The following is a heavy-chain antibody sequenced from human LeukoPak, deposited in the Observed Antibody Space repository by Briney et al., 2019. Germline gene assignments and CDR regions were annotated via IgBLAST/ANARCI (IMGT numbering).Heavy chain of an antibody. CDR2: IYYSGST. V-gene: IGHV4-39*01. J-gene: IGHJ3*02. Sequence: PSVTLSLTCTVSGGSISSSSYYWGWIRQPPGKGLDWIGSIYYSGSTYYNPSLKSRVTISVDTSKNQFSLKLSSVTAADTAVYYCAMRPKNRAFDIWGQGTMVTVSS. CDR1: GGSISSSSYY. CDR3: AMRPKNRAFDI. D-gene: IGHD2/OR15-2a*01.